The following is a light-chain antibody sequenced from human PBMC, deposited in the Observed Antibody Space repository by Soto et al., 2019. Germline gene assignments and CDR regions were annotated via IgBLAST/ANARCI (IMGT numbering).Light chain of an antibody. Sequence: QSALTQPPSASGSPGQSLTISCTGTSSDVGAHNYVSWYQQNPGKAPKLMLYDVNKRPSGVPDRFSGSKSGNTASLTVSGLQAEDEADYYCSSYAATNNYVFGSGTKLTVL. CDR2: DVN. CDR1: SSDVGAHNY. V-gene: IGLV2-8*01. CDR3: SSYAATNNYV. J-gene: IGLJ1*01.